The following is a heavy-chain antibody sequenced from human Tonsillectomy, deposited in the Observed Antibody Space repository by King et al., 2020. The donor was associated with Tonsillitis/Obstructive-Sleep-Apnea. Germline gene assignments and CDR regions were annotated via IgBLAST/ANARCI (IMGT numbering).Heavy chain of an antibody. CDR1: GFIFSDHY. D-gene: IGHD3-3*01. J-gene: IGHJ2*01. Sequence: VQLVESGGGLVQPGGSLRLSCTASGFIFSDHYMDWVRQAPGKGLEWVGRTRIRANSYATEYAASVKGRFAISRDDSRYSLYLQMNSLKTEDTAVYYCARDRGYEFWSGYYFDLWGRGTLVTVSS. V-gene: IGHV3-72*01. CDR3: ARDRGYEFWSGYYFDL. CDR2: TRIRANSYAT.